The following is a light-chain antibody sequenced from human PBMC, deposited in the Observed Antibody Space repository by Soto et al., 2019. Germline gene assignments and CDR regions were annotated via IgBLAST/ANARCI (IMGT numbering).Light chain of an antibody. CDR3: QQYNNWPPIT. CDR2: AAY. CDR1: QSISSY. V-gene: IGKV1-39*01. Sequence: DLQMTQSPSSLSTSLGDSVTITCRGSQSISSYLNWYQKKPGKAPKLLIYAAYSLQSGVPSRFSGSGSETDFTPTISSLQPEDFAVYYCQQYNNWPPITCGQGTRLEIK. J-gene: IGKJ5*01.